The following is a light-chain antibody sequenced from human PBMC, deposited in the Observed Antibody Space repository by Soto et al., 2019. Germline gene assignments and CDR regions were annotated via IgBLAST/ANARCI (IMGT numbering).Light chain of an antibody. V-gene: IGKV3-15*01. Sequence: EVVMTHSPDTLSVSPGERATLSCRASQSVSSSLAWYQQKPGQAPRLLIYGSSTRATGVPARFSGSGSGTEFTLTISSLQSEDVAVYYCQHFHNWPPWTFGQGTRVEIK. J-gene: IGKJ1*01. CDR3: QHFHNWPPWT. CDR2: GSS. CDR1: QSVSSS.